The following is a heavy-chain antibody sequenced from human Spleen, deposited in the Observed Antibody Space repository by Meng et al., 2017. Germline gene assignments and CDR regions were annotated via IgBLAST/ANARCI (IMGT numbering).Heavy chain of an antibody. D-gene: IGHD3-22*01. V-gene: IGHV3-23*01. CDR1: GFTFNNYA. CDR3: ARERQDTSGYYPLDS. CDR2: ITTSGDRT. J-gene: IGHJ4*02. Sequence: GESLKISCAASGFTFNNYAMAWVRQAPGKGLAWVSVITTSGDRTFYADSVKGRFTISRDNAKNSLYLQMNILRVEDTAIYFCARERQDTSGYYPLDSWGQGTLVTVSS.